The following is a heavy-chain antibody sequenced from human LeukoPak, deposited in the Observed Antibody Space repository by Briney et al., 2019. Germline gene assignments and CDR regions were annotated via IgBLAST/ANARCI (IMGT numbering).Heavy chain of an antibody. Sequence: GGSLRLSCAASGFTFSRYGMHWVRQTPGKGLEWVAVISYDASNKYYADSVKGRFTISRDNSKNTLYLQMNSLKTEDTAIYYCSSGGYCTSTRCYGENWGQGTLVTVSS. CDR3: SSGGYCTSTRCYGEN. V-gene: IGHV3-30*03. CDR2: ISYDASNK. J-gene: IGHJ4*02. CDR1: GFTFSRYG. D-gene: IGHD2-2*01.